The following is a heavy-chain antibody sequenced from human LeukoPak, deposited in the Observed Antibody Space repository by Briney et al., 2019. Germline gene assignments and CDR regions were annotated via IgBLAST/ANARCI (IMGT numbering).Heavy chain of an antibody. V-gene: IGHV4-34*01. Sequence: SETLSFTCAVYGGSFSGYYWSWIRQPPGKGLEWIGEINHSGSTNYNPSLKSRVTISVDTSKNQFSLKLSSVTAADTAVYYCAREGYYYDSSGPDYWGQGTLVTVSS. J-gene: IGHJ4*02. CDR2: INHSGST. D-gene: IGHD3-22*01. CDR1: GGSFSGYY. CDR3: AREGYYYDSSGPDY.